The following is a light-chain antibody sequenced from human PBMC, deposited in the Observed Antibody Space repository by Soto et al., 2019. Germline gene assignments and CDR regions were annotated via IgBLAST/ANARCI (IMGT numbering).Light chain of an antibody. J-gene: IGKJ5*01. V-gene: IGKV1-39*01. CDR3: QQSYSTPGT. Sequence: DIQMTQSTSSLSASVGDRVTITCRASQSISSYLNWYQQKPGKAPKLLIYAASSLQSGVPSRFCSSGSVTDFTLTISSLQPEEFATYYCQQSYSTPGTFGQGTRLEIK. CDR1: QSISSY. CDR2: AAS.